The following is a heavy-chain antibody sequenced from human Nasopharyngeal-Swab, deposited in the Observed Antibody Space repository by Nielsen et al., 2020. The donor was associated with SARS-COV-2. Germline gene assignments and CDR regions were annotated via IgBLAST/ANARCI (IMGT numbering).Heavy chain of an antibody. V-gene: IGHV4-34*01. CDR2: INNRGT. CDR3: VRGHFGGFDS. J-gene: IGHJ4*02. D-gene: IGHD4/OR15-4a*01. Sequence: GSLRLSCAVYGESLGPFYWGWIRQPPGKGLEWIGEINNRGTSYNPSLESRITISPDTSNNQFSLRLTSVTAADTAIYYCVRGHFGGFDSWGQGTLVTVSS. CDR1: GESLGPFY.